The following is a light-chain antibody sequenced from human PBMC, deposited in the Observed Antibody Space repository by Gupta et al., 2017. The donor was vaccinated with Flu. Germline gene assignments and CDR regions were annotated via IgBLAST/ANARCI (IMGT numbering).Light chain of an antibody. Sequence: DVVMTQSPLSLPVTLGQPATISCKSSQSLVYSNGNTYLNWFHQRPGQSPRRLIYKVSNRDSGVPDRFSGSGSGTDFTLKISRVEAEDVGVYYCRQGIHWPYFTFGHGTKVDIK. V-gene: IGKV2-30*01. CDR3: RQGIHWPYFT. J-gene: IGKJ3*01. CDR2: KVS. CDR1: QSLVYSNGNTY.